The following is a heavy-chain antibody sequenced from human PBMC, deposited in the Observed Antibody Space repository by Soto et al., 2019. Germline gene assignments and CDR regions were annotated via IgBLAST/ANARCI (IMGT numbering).Heavy chain of an antibody. CDR2: INHSGST. J-gene: IGHJ5*02. V-gene: IGHV4-34*01. D-gene: IGHD6-13*01. CDR1: GGSFSGYY. Sequence: SETLSLTCAVYGGSFSGYYWSWIRQPPGKGLEWIGEINHSGSTNYNPSLKSRVTISVDTSKNQFSLKLSSVTAADTAVYYCARDHDSSSWYRRGWFDPWGQGTLVTV. CDR3: ARDHDSSSWYRRGWFDP.